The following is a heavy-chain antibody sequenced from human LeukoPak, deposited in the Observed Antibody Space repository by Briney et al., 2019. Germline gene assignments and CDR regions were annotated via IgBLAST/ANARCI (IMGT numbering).Heavy chain of an antibody. CDR3: ARDGRAFTAMARGAYFDY. V-gene: IGHV4-39*02. Sequence: PSETLSLTCTVSGGSISSSSYYWGWIRQPPGKGLEWIGSIYYSGSTYYNPSLKSRVTISVDTSKNQFSLKLSSVTAADTAVYYCARDGRAFTAMARGAYFDYWGQGTLVTVSS. J-gene: IGHJ4*02. CDR2: IYYSGST. D-gene: IGHD5-18*01. CDR1: GGSISSSSYY.